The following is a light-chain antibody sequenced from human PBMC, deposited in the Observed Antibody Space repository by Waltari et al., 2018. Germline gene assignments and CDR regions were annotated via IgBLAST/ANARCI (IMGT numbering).Light chain of an antibody. Sequence: EIVSTQSPGTLSVSPGERATLSCTASQSVSRSNLAWYQQKPGQAPKLLIYGASSRATGIPDRFSGSGSGTDFTLTISRLEPEVFAVYYCHLSDSLFRTFGQGTKVEIK. J-gene: IGKJ1*01. V-gene: IGKV3-20*01. CDR2: GAS. CDR3: HLSDSLFRT. CDR1: QSVSRSN.